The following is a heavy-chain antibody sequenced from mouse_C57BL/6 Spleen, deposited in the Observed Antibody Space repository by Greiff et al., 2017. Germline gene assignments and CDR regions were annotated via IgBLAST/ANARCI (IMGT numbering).Heavy chain of an antibody. V-gene: IGHV5-4*01. CDR1: GFTFSSYA. D-gene: IGHD2-4*01. Sequence: DVKLVESGGGLVKPGGSLKLSCAASGFTFSSYAMSWVRQTPEKRLEWVATISDGGSYTYYPDNVKGRFTISRDNAKNNLYLQMSHLKSEDTAMYYCARDWGLRQAWFAYWGQGTLVTVSA. CDR2: ISDGGSYT. CDR3: ARDWGLRQAWFAY. J-gene: IGHJ3*01.